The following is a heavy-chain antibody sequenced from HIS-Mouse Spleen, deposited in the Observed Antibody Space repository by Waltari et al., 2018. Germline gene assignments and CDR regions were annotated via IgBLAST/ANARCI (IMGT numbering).Heavy chain of an antibody. Sequence: QVQLQQWGAGLLKPSETLSLTCAVYGGSFSGYYWSWIRQPPGKGLEWIGEINHSGSTTYNPSLKSRLHISVDTSKNQFSLKLSSVTAADTAVYYCARGRSPATVTIGYYFDYWGQGTLVTVSS. J-gene: IGHJ4*02. CDR1: GGSFSGYY. V-gene: IGHV4-34*01. CDR2: INHSGST. CDR3: ARGRSPATVTIGYYFDY. D-gene: IGHD4-17*01.